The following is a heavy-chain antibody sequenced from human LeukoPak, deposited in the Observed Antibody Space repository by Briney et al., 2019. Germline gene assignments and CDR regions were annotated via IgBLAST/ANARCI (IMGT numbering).Heavy chain of an antibody. D-gene: IGHD2-21*01. V-gene: IGHV3-23*01. CDR3: AKGPAILWWCDY. J-gene: IGHJ4*02. Sequence: GSLRLSCAASGFTLCSYAMSLVRPAPGKGLEWVSAISGSGGSTYYADSVKGRFTISRDNSKNTLYLQMNSLRAEDTAVYYCAKGPAILWWCDYWGQGTLVTVSS. CDR2: ISGSGGST. CDR1: GFTLCSYA.